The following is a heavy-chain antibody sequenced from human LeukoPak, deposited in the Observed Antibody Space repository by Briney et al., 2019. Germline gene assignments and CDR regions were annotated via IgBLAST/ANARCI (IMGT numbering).Heavy chain of an antibody. V-gene: IGHV1-2*02. CDR1: GYTFTGYY. D-gene: IGHD5-18*01. CDR2: INPNSGGT. J-gene: IGHJ4*02. Sequence: GASVKVSCKASGYTFTGYYMHWVRQAPGQGLEWMGWINPNSGGTNYAQKFQGRVTMTRDTSTSTVYMELSSLRSEDTAVYYCARGRGGYSYFDYWGQGTLVTVSS. CDR3: ARGRGGYSYFDY.